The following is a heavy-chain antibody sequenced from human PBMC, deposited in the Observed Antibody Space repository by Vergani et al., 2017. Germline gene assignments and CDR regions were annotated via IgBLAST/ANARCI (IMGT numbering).Heavy chain of an antibody. J-gene: IGHJ6*02. V-gene: IGHV3-11*05. CDR2: ISSSSSYT. CDR1: GFTFSDYY. CDR3: AREPPMHCTNGVCYYYYGMDV. D-gene: IGHD2-8*01. Sequence: VQLVESGGGLVQPGGSLRLSCAASGFTFSDYYMSWIRQAPGKGLEWVSYISSSSSYTNYADSVKGRFTISRDNAKNSLYLQMNSLRAEDTAVYYCAREPPMHCTNGVCYYYYGMDVWGQGP.